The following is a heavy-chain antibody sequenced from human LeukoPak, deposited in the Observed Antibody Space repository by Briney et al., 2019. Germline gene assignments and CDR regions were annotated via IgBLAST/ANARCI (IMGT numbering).Heavy chain of an antibody. J-gene: IGHJ6*03. CDR3: ASARTELLWFGESAGYYMDV. Sequence: PGGSLRLSCAASGFTFSSYSMNWVRQAPGKGLEWVSSISSSSSYIYYADSVKGRFTISRDNAKNSLYLQMNSLRAEDTAVYYCASARTELLWFGESAGYYMDVWGKGTTVTVSS. V-gene: IGHV3-21*01. CDR1: GFTFSSYS. CDR2: ISSSSSYI. D-gene: IGHD3-10*01.